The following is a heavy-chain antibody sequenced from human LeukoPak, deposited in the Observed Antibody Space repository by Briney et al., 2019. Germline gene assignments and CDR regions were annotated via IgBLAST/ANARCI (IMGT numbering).Heavy chain of an antibody. Sequence: PGGSLRLSCAASGFTFSKMNWVRQAPGKGLEWISYISGSGNTIYYAESVKGRFTISRDSAKNSLYLQMTSLRAEDPATYYCAREAHCGSDCYYDYGFDVWGQGTTVTVSS. CDR1: GFTFSK. CDR3: AREAHCGSDCYYDYGFDV. D-gene: IGHD2-21*02. CDR2: ISGSGNTI. V-gene: IGHV3-48*03. J-gene: IGHJ6*02.